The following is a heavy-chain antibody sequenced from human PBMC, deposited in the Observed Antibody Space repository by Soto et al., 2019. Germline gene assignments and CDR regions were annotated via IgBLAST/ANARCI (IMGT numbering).Heavy chain of an antibody. CDR1: GFTFSAHW. V-gene: IGHV3-74*01. J-gene: IGHJ4*02. CDR2: INTDGSSA. CDR3: SRDHRGDDLDY. D-gene: IGHD4-17*01. Sequence: EVQLVESGGGLVQPGGSLRLSCAASGFTFSAHWMHWVRQTPGKGLVWVSRINTDGSSANYADSVKGRFTISRDNAKNTLYLQMHSLRDEDTAVYYCSRDHRGDDLDYWGQGTLVTVSS.